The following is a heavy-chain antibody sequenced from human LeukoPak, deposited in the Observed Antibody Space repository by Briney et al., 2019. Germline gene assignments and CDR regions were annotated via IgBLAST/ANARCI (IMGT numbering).Heavy chain of an antibody. CDR2: IWHDGSNK. D-gene: IGHD3-3*01. CDR1: GFTFSDYG. J-gene: IGHJ4*02. CDR3: ATWSVTPLESLPPHFDF. V-gene: IGHV3-33*01. Sequence: GGSLRLSCVASGFTFSDYGMHWVRQTPGKGLEWVALIWHDGSNKYYADSVKGRFTISRDNSKNTLYLQMNSLRAEDTAEYYCATWSVTPLESLPPHFDFWGQGTLVTVSS.